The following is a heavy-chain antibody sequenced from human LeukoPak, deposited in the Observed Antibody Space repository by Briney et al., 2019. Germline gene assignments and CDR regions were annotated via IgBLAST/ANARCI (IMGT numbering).Heavy chain of an antibody. J-gene: IGHJ4*02. D-gene: IGHD6-13*01. V-gene: IGHV4-39*07. Sequence: SETLSLTCSVSGGSVGSSSYYWGWIRQPPGKGLEWIGTMYYSGSTYSKPSLKSRVTISVDTSKNQFSLKLSSVTAADTAVYYCARVYSSSWYYFDYWGQGTLVTVSS. CDR1: GGSVGSSSYY. CDR2: MYYSGST. CDR3: ARVYSSSWYYFDY.